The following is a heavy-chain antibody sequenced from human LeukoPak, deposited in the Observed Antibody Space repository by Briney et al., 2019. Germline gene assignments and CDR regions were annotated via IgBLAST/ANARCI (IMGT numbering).Heavy chain of an antibody. CDR1: GFIFSSYW. CDR3: ARALYDYVWGSYHH. CDR2: IKQDGSEK. Sequence: GGSPRLSCAASGFIFSSYWMSWVRQAPGKGLEWVANIKQDGSEKYYVDSVKGRFTISRDNAKSSLYLQMNSLRAEDTAVYYCARALYDYVWGSYHHWGQGTLVTVSS. J-gene: IGHJ4*02. V-gene: IGHV3-7*03. D-gene: IGHD3-16*02.